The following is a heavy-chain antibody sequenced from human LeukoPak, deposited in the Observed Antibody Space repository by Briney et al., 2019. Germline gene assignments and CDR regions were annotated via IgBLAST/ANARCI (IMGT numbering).Heavy chain of an antibody. CDR1: GFTFSSYA. J-gene: IGHJ5*02. V-gene: IGHV3-20*01. Sequence: GGSLRLSCAASGFTFSSYAMSWVRQAPGKGLEWVSGINWNGGSTGYADSVKGRFTISRDNAKNSLYLQMNSLRAEDTALYHCARAPTPLRYFDRNWFDPWGQGTLVTVSS. CDR2: INWNGGST. D-gene: IGHD3-9*01. CDR3: ARAPTPLRYFDRNWFDP.